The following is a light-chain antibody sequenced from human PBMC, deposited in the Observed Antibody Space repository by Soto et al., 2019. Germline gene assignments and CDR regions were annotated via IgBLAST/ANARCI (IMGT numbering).Light chain of an antibody. J-gene: IGKJ5*01. CDR2: GAS. CDR1: QNVSSKL. V-gene: IGKV3-20*01. Sequence: TVLTKSPGTLSLSPGERATLSCGASQNVSSKLLVWYQQNPGQAPRLLIYGASSRATGIPDRFSGSGSGTDFTLTISRLETEDFAVYYCQQYGSSHTITFGQGTRLEIK. CDR3: QQYGSSHTIT.